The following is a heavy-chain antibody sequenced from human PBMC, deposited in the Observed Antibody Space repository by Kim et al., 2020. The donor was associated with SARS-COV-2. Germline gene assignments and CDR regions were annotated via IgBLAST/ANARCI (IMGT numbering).Heavy chain of an antibody. CDR3: ARGGINMVRGVTFYSWFDP. CDR2: IIPIFGTA. J-gene: IGHJ5*02. Sequence: SVKVSCKASGGTFSSYAISWVRQAPGQGLEWMGGIIPIFGTANYAQKFQGRVTITADESTSTAYMELSSLRSEDTAVYYCARGGINMVRGVTFYSWFDPWGQGTLVTVSS. CDR1: GGTFSSYA. D-gene: IGHD3-10*01. V-gene: IGHV1-69*13.